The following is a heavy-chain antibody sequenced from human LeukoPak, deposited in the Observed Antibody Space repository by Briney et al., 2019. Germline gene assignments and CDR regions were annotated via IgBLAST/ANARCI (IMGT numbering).Heavy chain of an antibody. Sequence: PSETLSLTCTVSGGSISSYYWSWIRQPPGKGLEWIGYIYYSGSTNYNPSLKSRVTISVDTSKNQSSLKLSSVTAADTAVYYCARQGRYFDWLPDYWGQGTLVTVSS. CDR1: GGSISSYY. D-gene: IGHD3-9*01. CDR2: IYYSGST. CDR3: ARQGRYFDWLPDY. J-gene: IGHJ4*02. V-gene: IGHV4-59*08.